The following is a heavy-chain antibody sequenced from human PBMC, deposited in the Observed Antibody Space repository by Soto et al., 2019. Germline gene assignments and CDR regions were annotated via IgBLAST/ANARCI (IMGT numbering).Heavy chain of an antibody. J-gene: IGHJ4*02. CDR3: ARSGGLDRDFNY. CDR1: GYAFSSYA. CDR2: INIGSGNT. D-gene: IGHD2-15*01. Sequence: ASVKVSCKASGYAFSSYAMHWVRQAPGQRLEWMGWINIGSGNTKYSQNFQGRITITRDTSTSTVYMQLSSLRSDDTAVYYCARSGGLDRDFNYWGQGSLVTVSS. V-gene: IGHV1-3*04.